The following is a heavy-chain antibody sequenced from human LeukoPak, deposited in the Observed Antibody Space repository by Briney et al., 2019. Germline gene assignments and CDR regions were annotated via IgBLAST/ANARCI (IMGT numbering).Heavy chain of an antibody. V-gene: IGHV3-23*01. CDR1: GFTFSSYA. J-gene: IGHJ6*03. CDR3: AKDDWGDYYMDV. D-gene: IGHD3-9*01. Sequence: GGSLRLSCAASGFTFSSYAMSWVRQAPGKGLEWVSAICGSGGSTYYADSVKGRFTISRDNSKNTLYLQMNSLRAEDTAVYYCAKDDWGDYYMDVWGKGTTVTVSS. CDR2: ICGSGGST.